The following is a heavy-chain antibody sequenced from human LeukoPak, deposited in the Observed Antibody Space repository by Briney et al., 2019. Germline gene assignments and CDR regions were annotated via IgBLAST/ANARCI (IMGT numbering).Heavy chain of an antibody. CDR3: ARQAHESSGYSLDR. CDR1: GYSFTNNW. V-gene: IGHV5-51*01. Sequence: KDGESLKISCKGSGYSFTNNWIGWVRQMPGKGLEWMGITYPGDSNTRYSPSFQGQVTISADKSISSAYLQWSSLKASDTAMYYCARQAHESSGYSLDRWGQGTLVTVSS. D-gene: IGHD3-22*01. J-gene: IGHJ4*02. CDR2: TYPGDSNT.